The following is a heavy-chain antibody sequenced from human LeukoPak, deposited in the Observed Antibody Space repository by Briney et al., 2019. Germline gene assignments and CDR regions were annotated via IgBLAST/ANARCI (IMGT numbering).Heavy chain of an antibody. V-gene: IGHV1-69*05. CDR1: GYTFTGYY. CDR2: IIPIFGTA. Sequence: SVKVSCKASGYTFTGYYMHWVRQAPGQGLEWMGRIIPIFGTANYAQKFQGRVTITTDESTSTAYMELSSLRSEDTAVYYCARGGVFYYDSSPFDYWGQGTLVTVSS. D-gene: IGHD3-22*01. J-gene: IGHJ4*02. CDR3: ARGGVFYYDSSPFDY.